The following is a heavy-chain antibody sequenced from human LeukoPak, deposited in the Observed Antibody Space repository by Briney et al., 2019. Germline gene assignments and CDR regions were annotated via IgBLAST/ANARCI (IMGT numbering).Heavy chain of an antibody. Sequence: GRSLRLSCAASGFTFSSYGMHWVRQAPGKGLEWVAVIWYDGSNKYYADSVKGRFTISRDNSKNTLYLQMNSLRAEDTAVYYCARDSEDITVIVVTTTGGWFDPWGQGTLVTVSS. D-gene: IGHD3-22*01. CDR3: ARDSEDITVIVVTTTGGWFDP. CDR2: IWYDGSNK. CDR1: GFTFSSYG. J-gene: IGHJ5*02. V-gene: IGHV3-33*01.